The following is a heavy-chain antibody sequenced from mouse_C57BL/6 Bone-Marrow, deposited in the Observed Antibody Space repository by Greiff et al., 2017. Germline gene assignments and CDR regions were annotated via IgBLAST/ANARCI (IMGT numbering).Heavy chain of an antibody. CDR1: GYTFTSYW. J-gene: IGHJ1*03. CDR2: IDPSDSYT. Sequence: QVQLQQPGAELVKPGASVKLSCKASGYTFTSYWMQWVKQRPGQGLEWIGEIDPSDSYTNYNQKFKGKATLTVNTSSSTAYMQPSSLTSEDSAVYYCASPSYYGNPHWYFDVWGTGTTVTVSA. D-gene: IGHD2-1*01. V-gene: IGHV1-50*01. CDR3: ASPSYYGNPHWYFDV.